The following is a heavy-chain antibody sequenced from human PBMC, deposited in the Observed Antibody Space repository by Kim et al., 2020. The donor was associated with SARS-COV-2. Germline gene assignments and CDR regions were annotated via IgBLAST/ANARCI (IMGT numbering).Heavy chain of an antibody. D-gene: IGHD3-10*01. J-gene: IGHJ6*03. CDR3: ARGGDPPYYYYYYMDV. Sequence: SETLSLTCAVYGGSFSGYYWSWIRQPPGKGLEWIGEINHSGSTNYNPSLKSRVTISVDTSKNQFSLKLSSVTAADTAVYYCARGGDPPYYYYYYMDVWGKGTTVTVSS. CDR1: GGSFSGYY. CDR2: INHSGST. V-gene: IGHV4-34*01.